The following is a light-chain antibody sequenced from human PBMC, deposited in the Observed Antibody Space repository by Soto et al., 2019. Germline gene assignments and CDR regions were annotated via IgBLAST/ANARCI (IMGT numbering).Light chain of an antibody. J-gene: IGKJ5*01. CDR2: DAS. CDR3: QQANTLPLT. Sequence: IPMHHSPSTISASIDTRVTITCRASPSISSWLAWYQQKPGKAPQLLISDASSLESGVPSRFSGGGSGTHFTLTISSLQPEDFATYYCQQANTLPLTFGQGTRLEI. CDR1: PSISSW. V-gene: IGKV1-5*01.